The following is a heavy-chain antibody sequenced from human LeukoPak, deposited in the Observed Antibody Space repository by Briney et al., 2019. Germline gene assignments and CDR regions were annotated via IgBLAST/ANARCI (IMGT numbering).Heavy chain of an antibody. V-gene: IGHV3-30-3*01. CDR3: ARDLVVDTSFGIDV. Sequence: GGSLRLSCAASGFTFSSYAMHWVRQAPGKGLEWVAVISYDGSNKYYADSVKGRFTISRDNSKNTLYLQMNSLRAEDTAVYYCARDLVVDTSFGIDVWGQGTTVTVSS. CDR2: ISYDGSNK. CDR1: GFTFSSYA. J-gene: IGHJ6*02. D-gene: IGHD5-18*01.